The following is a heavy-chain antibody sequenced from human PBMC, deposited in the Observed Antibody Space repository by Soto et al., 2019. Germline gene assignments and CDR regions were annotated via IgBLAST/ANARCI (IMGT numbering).Heavy chain of an antibody. CDR1: GYTFIDYA. CDR3: ARVGAGGNRESLAYYYAMDV. D-gene: IGHD5-18*01. J-gene: IGHJ6*04. V-gene: IGHV1-18*01. Sequence: QVRLVQSGAEVKRPGASMKVSCKASGYTFIDYAISWVRQAPGQGLEWMGWISVYNGNTINEQKVQGRVTLTTDTSTRTVFMELRSRRSDDTAVYYCARVGAGGNRESLAYYYAMDVWGEGTTVIVSS. CDR2: ISVYNGNT.